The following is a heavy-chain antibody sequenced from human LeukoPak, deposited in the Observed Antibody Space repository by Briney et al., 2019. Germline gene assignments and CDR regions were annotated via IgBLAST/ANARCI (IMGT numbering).Heavy chain of an antibody. CDR1: GGTFSSYA. CDR2: IIPIFGTA. D-gene: IGHD3-22*01. V-gene: IGHV1-69*05. J-gene: IGHJ4*02. Sequence: ASVKVSCKASGGTFSSYAISWVRQAPGQGLEWMGRIIPIFGTANYAQKFQGRVTITTDESTSTAYMELSSLRSEDTAVYYCAREGGYFDLDYWGQGTLVTVSS. CDR3: AREGGYFDLDY.